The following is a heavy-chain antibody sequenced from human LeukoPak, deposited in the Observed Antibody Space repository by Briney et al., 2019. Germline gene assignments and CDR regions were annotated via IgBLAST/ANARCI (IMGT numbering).Heavy chain of an antibody. CDR1: GYTFTSYD. Sequence: ASVNVSCKASGYTFTSYDIHWVRQATGQGLEWMGWMNPNSGNTGYAQKFQGRVTMTRNTSISTAYMELSSLRSEDTAVYYCARHHAYDYVWGSYRLINGMDVWSQGTTVTVSS. D-gene: IGHD3-16*02. J-gene: IGHJ6*02. CDR2: MNPNSGNT. V-gene: IGHV1-8*01. CDR3: ARHHAYDYVWGSYRLINGMDV.